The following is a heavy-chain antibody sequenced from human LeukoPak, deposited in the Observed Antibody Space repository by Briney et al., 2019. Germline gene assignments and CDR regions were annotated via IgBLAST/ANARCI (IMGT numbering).Heavy chain of an antibody. V-gene: IGHV1-8*01. D-gene: IGHD3-10*02. J-gene: IGHJ6*02. CDR2: MNPNSGNT. CDR1: GYTFTSYD. CDR3: ARSTFGELTRGGMDV. Sequence: ASVKVSCKASGYTFTSYDINWVRRATGQGLEWMGWMNPNSGNTGYAQKFQGRVTMTRDTSISTAYMEVSSLRSEDTAVYYCARSTFGELTRGGMDVWGQGTTVTVSS.